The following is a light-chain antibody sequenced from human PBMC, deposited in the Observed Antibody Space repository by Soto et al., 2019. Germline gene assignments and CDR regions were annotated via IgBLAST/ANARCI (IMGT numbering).Light chain of an antibody. J-gene: IGLJ1*01. Sequence: QSVLTQPASVSGSPGQSITISCSGTSSDLGSYYLLSWYQQHPGKAPKLMIYEVTKRPSGVSNRFSGSKSGNTASLTISGLQAEDEADYFCCSYAGRYTPYVFGTGTKLTAL. CDR2: EVT. CDR1: SSDLGSYYL. V-gene: IGLV2-23*02. CDR3: CSYAGRYTPYV.